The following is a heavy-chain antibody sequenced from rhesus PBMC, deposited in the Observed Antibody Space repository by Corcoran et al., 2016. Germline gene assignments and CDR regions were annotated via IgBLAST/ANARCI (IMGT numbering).Heavy chain of an antibody. CDR3: TGDGYSGSWNY. CDR1: GFTFSSYG. D-gene: IGHD6-25*01. J-gene: IGHJ4*01. Sequence: EVQLVETGGGLVQPGGSLKLSCAASGFTFSSYGMSWVRQAPGKGLDWVGRIKNKDDGGTAVYAETVEGRFIISRDDSKNTLYLQMNSLKNEETAVYYCTGDGYSGSWNYWGQGVLVTVSS. CDR2: IKNKDDGGTA. V-gene: IGHV3-16*02.